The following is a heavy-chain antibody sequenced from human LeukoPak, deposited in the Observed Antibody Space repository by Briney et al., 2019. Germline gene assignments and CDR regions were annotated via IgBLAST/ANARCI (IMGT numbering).Heavy chain of an antibody. CDR1: GGSISSSNYY. D-gene: IGHD6-19*01. J-gene: IGHJ4*02. CDR3: ARFSAVAGVY. CDR2: IYYSGST. Sequence: SETLSLTCTVSGGSISSSNYYWGWIRQPPGKGLEWIGSIYYSGSTYYNPSLKSRVTISVDTSKNQFSLKLSSVTAADTAVYYCARFSAVAGVYWGQGTLVTVSS. V-gene: IGHV4-39*01.